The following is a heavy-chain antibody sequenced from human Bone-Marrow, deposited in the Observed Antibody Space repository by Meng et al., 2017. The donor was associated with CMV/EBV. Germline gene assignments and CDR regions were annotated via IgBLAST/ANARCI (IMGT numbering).Heavy chain of an antibody. V-gene: IGHV3-13*01. D-gene: IGHD3-10*01. CDR2: VGTEDDA. J-gene: IGHJ4*02. Sequence: GESLKISCAASGFTFSSYDMHWVRQVTGKGLEWVSGVGTEDDAYYRDSVKGRFTISRKNGMNSMYLQMDSLTVGDTAIYYCARGSGVNMFRGAIGSFDSWGLGTLVTVSS. CDR1: GFTFSSYD. CDR3: ARGSGVNMFRGAIGSFDS.